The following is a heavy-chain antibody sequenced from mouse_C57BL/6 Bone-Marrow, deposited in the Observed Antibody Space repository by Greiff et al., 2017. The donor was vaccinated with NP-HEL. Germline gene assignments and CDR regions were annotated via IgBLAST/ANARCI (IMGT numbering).Heavy chain of an antibody. V-gene: IGHV5-4*03. CDR2: ISDGGSYT. Sequence: EVMLVGSGGGLVKPGGSLKLSCAASGFTFSSYAMSWVRQTPEKRLEWVATISDGGSYTYYPDNVKGRFTISRDNAKNNLYLQMSHLKSEDTAMYYCARSLYYYGSSSYWYFDVWGTGTTVTVSS. CDR1: GFTFSSYA. D-gene: IGHD1-1*01. CDR3: ARSLYYYGSSSYWYFDV. J-gene: IGHJ1*03.